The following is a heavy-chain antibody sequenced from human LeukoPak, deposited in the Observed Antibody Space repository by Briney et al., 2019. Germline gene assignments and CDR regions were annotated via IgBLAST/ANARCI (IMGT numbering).Heavy chain of an antibody. Sequence: PGGSLRLSCAASGFTFSNAWMSWVRQAPGKGLEWVGRIKSKTDGGTTDYAAPAKGRFTISRDDSKNTLYLQMNSLKTEDTAVYYCTTGPGLLLWFGEPRDNWFDPWGQGTLVTVSS. CDR2: IKSKTDGGTT. CDR3: TTGPGLLLWFGEPRDNWFDP. D-gene: IGHD3-10*01. V-gene: IGHV3-15*01. CDR1: GFTFSNAW. J-gene: IGHJ5*02.